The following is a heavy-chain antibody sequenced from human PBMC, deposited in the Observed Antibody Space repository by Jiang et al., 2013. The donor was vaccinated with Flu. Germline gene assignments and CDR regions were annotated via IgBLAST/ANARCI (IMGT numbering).Heavy chain of an antibody. Sequence: MSWVRQAPGKGLEWVSVISGRDDSTFYADSVKGRFTISRDNSKNTLYLRMHSLRADDTAVYYCAKDFTNFYDSSGYYYFDYWGQGTLVTVSS. J-gene: IGHJ4*02. V-gene: IGHV3-23*01. CDR3: AKDFTNFYDSSGYYYFDY. D-gene: IGHD3-22*01. CDR2: ISGRDDST.